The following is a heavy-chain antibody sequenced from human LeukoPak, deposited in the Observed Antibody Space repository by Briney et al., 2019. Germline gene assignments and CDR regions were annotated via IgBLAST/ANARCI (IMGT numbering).Heavy chain of an antibody. V-gene: IGHV4-39*01. J-gene: IGHJ4*02. Sequence: PSETLSLTCTVSGGSISSSSYYWGWIRQPPGKGLEWIGSIHYSGRTYYNPSLKSRVTISVDTSKNQFSLKVSSVTAADTAVYYCATGDTYLDYWGQGTLVTVSS. CDR2: IHYSGRT. CDR1: GGSISSSSYY. CDR3: ATGDTYLDY. D-gene: IGHD1-1*01.